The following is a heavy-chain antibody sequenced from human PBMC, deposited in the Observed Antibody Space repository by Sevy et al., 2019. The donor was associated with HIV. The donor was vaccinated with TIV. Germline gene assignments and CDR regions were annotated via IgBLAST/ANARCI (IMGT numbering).Heavy chain of an antibody. J-gene: IGHJ5*02. CDR2: IKSKTDGGSA. V-gene: IGHV3-15*01. Sequence: GGSLRLSCAASGYTFNNAWMSWVRQAPGKGLEWLGRIKSKTDGGSAEYASPVKGRFTISRDDSKSTLYLQMNRLRTEDTGVYYCTGATVLGATWFDPWGQGALVTVSS. D-gene: IGHD1-26*01. CDR3: TGATVLGATWFDP. CDR1: GYTFNNAW.